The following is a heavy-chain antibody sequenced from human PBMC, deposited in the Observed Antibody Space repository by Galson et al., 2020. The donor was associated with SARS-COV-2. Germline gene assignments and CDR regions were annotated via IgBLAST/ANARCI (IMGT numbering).Heavy chain of an antibody. D-gene: IGHD3-10*01. J-gene: IGHJ6*02. CDR1: GFTLSTSGMR. V-gene: IGHV2-70*01. CDR3: GRIPSSGFGYSMDV. Sequence: CVLTLVKPTQTLTLTCTFSGFTLSTSGMRVTWTRQPPGKALEWLALIDWDDDKYYSTSLKTRLTISKDTSKNQVVLTMTNMDPVDTATYYGGRIPSSGFGYSMDVWGQGTTVTVS. CDR2: IDWDDDK.